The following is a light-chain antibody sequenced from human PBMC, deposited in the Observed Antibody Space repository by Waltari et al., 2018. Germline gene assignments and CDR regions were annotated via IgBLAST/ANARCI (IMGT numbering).Light chain of an antibody. CDR2: DVS. CDR3: TSYTSRRGYV. Sequence: QSALTQPASVSGSPGQSITIACTGTSSDVGGSNSFSWYQQHPGKAPKLVIYDVSKRPSGVSNRFSGSKSGNTASLTISGLQAEDEADYFCTSYTSRRGYVFGTGTKVTVL. J-gene: IGLJ1*01. V-gene: IGLV2-14*01. CDR1: SSDVGGSNS.